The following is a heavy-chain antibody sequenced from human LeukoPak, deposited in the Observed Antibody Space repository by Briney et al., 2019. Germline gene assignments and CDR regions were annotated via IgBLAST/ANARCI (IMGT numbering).Heavy chain of an antibody. D-gene: IGHD1-26*01. Sequence: PGGSLRPSRAASAFTFSIYGIHSVRHAPGKGLEWGAVISYEVSNKYYADSVKGRFTISTDNSKNRLYLKKNSQRAAQTAVNYGVSLSGSYARWGEGTLVTVSS. CDR3: VSLSGSYAR. V-gene: IGHV3-30*03. CDR2: ISYEVSNK. J-gene: IGHJ4*02. CDR1: AFTFSIYG.